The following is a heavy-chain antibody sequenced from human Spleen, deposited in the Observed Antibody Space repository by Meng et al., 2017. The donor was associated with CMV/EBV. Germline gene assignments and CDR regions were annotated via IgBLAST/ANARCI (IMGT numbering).Heavy chain of an antibody. CDR2: INPKTGGT. J-gene: IGHJ4*02. CDR1: GYTFTSYY. V-gene: IGHV1-2*02. CDR3: ARRKNNWNHPFDY. Sequence: ASVKVSCKASGYTFTSYYIHWVRQAPGQGLEWMGWINPKTGGTNYVQKFQGRVTMTKDTSINTAYMELSRLRSDDTAVYYCARRKNNWNHPFDYWGQGTLVTVSS. D-gene: IGHD1-14*01.